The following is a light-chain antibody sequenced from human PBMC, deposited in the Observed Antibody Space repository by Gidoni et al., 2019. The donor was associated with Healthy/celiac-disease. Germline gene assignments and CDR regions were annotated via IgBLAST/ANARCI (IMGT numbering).Light chain of an antibody. V-gene: IGKV1-5*03. CDR1: QSISSW. CDR2: KAS. CDR3: QQYNSYSS. Sequence: DIQMTQSPSTLSASVGDRVTITCRASQSISSWLAWYQQKPGKAPKLLIYKASSLESGVPSRFSGSGSGTEFTLTISSLQPDEFATYYCQQYNSYSSFGQGTKL. J-gene: IGKJ2*03.